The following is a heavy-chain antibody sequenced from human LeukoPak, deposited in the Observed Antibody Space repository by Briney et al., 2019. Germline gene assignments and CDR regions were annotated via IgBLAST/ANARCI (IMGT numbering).Heavy chain of an antibody. CDR3: AKAVVSGRSFDY. J-gene: IGHJ4*02. D-gene: IGHD6-19*01. CDR2: VSGSGAFT. V-gene: IGHV3-23*01. CDR1: GFTFSTFA. Sequence: GGSLRLSCAASGFTFSTFAMTWVRKAPGKGLDWVSSVSGSGAFTYYADSVKGRFTISRDNSRNTLYLQMNSLRADDTAIYYCAKAVVSGRSFDYWGQGTLVTVSS.